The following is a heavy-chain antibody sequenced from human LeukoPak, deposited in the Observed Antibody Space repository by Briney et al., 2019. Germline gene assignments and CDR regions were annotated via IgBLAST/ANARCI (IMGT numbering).Heavy chain of an antibody. Sequence: ASVKVSCKASGYTFTSYGISWVRQAPGQGLEWMGWISAYNGNTNCAQKLQGRVTMTTDTSTSTAYMELRSLRSDDTAVYYCARNMIVVVTNYYYYYMDVWGKGTTVTISS. J-gene: IGHJ6*03. CDR2: ISAYNGNT. CDR3: ARNMIVVVTNYYYYYMDV. V-gene: IGHV1-18*01. CDR1: GYTFTSYG. D-gene: IGHD3-22*01.